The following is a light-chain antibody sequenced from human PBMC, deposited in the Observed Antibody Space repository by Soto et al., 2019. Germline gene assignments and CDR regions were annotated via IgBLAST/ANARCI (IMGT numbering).Light chain of an antibody. V-gene: IGKV3-15*01. Sequence: EIVMTQSPATLSVSPGERATLSCRASQSVSSNLAWYQQKPGQAPSLLIYGASTRATGIPARFSGSGSGTEFTLTISSLQSEDFAVYYCQQYNNWPRTFGQGTKVPIK. CDR3: QQYNNWPRT. J-gene: IGKJ1*01. CDR1: QSVSSN. CDR2: GAS.